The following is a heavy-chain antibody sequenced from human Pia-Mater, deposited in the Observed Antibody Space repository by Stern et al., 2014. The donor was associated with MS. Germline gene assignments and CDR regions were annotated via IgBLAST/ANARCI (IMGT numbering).Heavy chain of an antibody. CDR2: MNPNNANT. D-gene: IGHD3-16*01. Sequence: VHLVESGSQVRKPGASVKVSCQASGYTFINYDIFWVRQATGQGLEWMGWMNPNNANTGHAQKFQGRVTMTRNTSISTAYMELSGLRSDDTAVYYCVRGGLSYGYCLDAWGQGTAVIVSS. V-gene: IGHV1-8*01. CDR3: VRGGLSYGYCLDA. CDR1: GYTFINYD. J-gene: IGHJ6*02.